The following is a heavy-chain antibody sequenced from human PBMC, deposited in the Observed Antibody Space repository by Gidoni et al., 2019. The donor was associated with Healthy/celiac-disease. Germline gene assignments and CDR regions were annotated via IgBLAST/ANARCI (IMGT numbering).Heavy chain of an antibody. CDR1: GYNFTSYY. J-gene: IGHJ4*02. V-gene: IGHV1-46*01. CDR2: INPSGGST. Sequence: QVQLVQCGAEVKKLAASVKVSCKASGYNFTSYYLQWLRQATGQGLEWMEIINPSGGSTSYAQKFQGRVTMTRETSTSTVYMELSSLRSEDTAVYYCAREEKGHTIGLDYWGQGTLVTVSS. CDR3: AREEKGHTIGLDY.